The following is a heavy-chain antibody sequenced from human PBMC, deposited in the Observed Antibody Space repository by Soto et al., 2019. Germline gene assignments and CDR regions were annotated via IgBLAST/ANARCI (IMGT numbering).Heavy chain of an antibody. J-gene: IGHJ4*02. Sequence: ASVKVSCKASGYTFTSYYINWVRQATGQGLEWMGWMNPNSGNTGYAQKFQGRVTMTRNTSISTAYMELSSLRSEDTAVYYCARGRYFLRYFDYKPSDYWGQGTLVTVSS. CDR3: ARGRYFLRYFDYKPSDY. CDR1: GYTFTSYY. D-gene: IGHD3-9*01. V-gene: IGHV1-8*01. CDR2: MNPNSGNT.